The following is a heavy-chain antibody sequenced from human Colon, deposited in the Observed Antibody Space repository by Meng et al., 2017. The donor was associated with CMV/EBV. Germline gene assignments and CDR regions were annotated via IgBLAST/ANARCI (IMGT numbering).Heavy chain of an antibody. V-gene: IGHV3-13*01. Sequence: GGSLRLSCTASGFTFSTYDFHWVRQPTGKGLEWVSSIGTVGDTYSIGSVRGGFITSREDAKNSVYLQMNGLRDGDTGLYYCARARSRTHLDYWGQGALVTVSS. D-gene: IGHD2-2*01. J-gene: IGHJ4*02. CDR2: IGTVGDT. CDR3: ARARSRTHLDY. CDR1: GFTFSTYD.